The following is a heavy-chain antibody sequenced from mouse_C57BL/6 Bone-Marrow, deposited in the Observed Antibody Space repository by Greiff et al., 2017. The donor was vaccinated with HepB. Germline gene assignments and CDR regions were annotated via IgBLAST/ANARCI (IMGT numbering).Heavy chain of an antibody. J-gene: IGHJ2*01. V-gene: IGHV5-17*01. CDR3: ARPDYYYGSSYWIYFDY. CDR2: ISSGSSTI. Sequence: EVHLVESGGGLVKPGGSLKLSCAASGFTFSDYGMHWVRQAPEKGLEWVAYISSGSSTIYYADTVKGRFTISRDNAKNTLFLQMTSLRSEDTAMYYCARPDYYYGSSYWIYFDYWGQGTTLTVSS. D-gene: IGHD1-1*01. CDR1: GFTFSDYG.